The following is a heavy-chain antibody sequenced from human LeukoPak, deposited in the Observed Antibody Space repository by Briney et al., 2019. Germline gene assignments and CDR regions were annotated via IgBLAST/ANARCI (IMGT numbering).Heavy chain of an antibody. V-gene: IGHV3-30*03. D-gene: IGHD3-10*01. CDR2: LSYDGSNE. Sequence: GGSLRLSCVASGFDIRHYYMSWVRQAPGKGLEWVAVLSYDGSNEYYADSVKGRFTISRDNSKNTLYLQMNSLRVEDTAVYYCAGSWFYRDYFEYWGQGTLVTVSS. J-gene: IGHJ4*02. CDR3: AGSWFYRDYFEY. CDR1: GFDIRHYY.